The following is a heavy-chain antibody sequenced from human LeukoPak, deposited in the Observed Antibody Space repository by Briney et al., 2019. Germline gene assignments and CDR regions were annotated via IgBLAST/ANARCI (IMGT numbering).Heavy chain of an antibody. J-gene: IGHJ6*02. CDR1: GFTFSTDV. D-gene: IGHD3-10*01. CDR2: ISGSGGNT. CDR3: AKVSGRIQIWPQPFGDGMDV. V-gene: IGHV3-23*01. Sequence: RGSLRLSCAASGFTFSTDVMSWVRQAPGKGLECVSAISGSGGNTYYADSVKGRFTISRDNSKNMLHLQMNSLRAEDTAVYYCAKVSGRIQIWPQPFGDGMDVWGQGTTVTVSS.